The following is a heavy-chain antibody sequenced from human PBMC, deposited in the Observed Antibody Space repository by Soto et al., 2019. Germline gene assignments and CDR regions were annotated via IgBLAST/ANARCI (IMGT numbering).Heavy chain of an antibody. CDR3: ARRGHSMVRGVLKRNWFDP. CDR1: GGSFSGYY. Sequence: SETLSLTSAVYGGSFSGYYWSWIRQPPGKGLEWIGEINHSGSTNYNPSLKSRVTISVDTSKNQFSLKLSSVTAADTAVYYRARRGHSMVRGVLKRNWFDPWGQGTLVTVSS. J-gene: IGHJ5*02. CDR2: INHSGST. D-gene: IGHD3-10*01. V-gene: IGHV4-34*01.